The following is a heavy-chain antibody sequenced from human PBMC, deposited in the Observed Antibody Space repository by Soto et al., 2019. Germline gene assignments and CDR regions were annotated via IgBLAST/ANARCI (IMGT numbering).Heavy chain of an antibody. J-gene: IGHJ4*02. CDR3: AHSVVAGLGYYFDY. D-gene: IGHD6-19*01. Sequence: QITLKESGPTLVKPTQTLTLTCTFSGFSLSSTRVAVGWIRQPPGKALEWLALIYWDDDKRYSPFLKSRPTITKHTSKNQVVLTMTNMDPVDTATYYCAHSVVAGLGYYFDYWGQGTLVTVSS. CDR1: GFSLSSTRVA. CDR2: IYWDDDK. V-gene: IGHV2-5*02.